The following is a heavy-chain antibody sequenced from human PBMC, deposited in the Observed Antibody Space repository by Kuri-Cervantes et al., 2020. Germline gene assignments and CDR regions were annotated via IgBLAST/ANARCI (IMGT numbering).Heavy chain of an antibody. J-gene: IGHJ4*02. D-gene: IGHD3-9*01. Sequence: GESLKISCAASGFTFSSYGMHWVRQAPGKGLEWVSVIYSGGSTYYADSVKGRFTISRDNSKNTLYLQMNSLRAEDTAVYYCAKPRGYDILTGYYLMSFDYWGQGTLVTVSS. CDR2: IYSGGST. CDR1: GFTFSSYG. CDR3: AKPRGYDILTGYYLMSFDY. V-gene: IGHV3-NL1*01.